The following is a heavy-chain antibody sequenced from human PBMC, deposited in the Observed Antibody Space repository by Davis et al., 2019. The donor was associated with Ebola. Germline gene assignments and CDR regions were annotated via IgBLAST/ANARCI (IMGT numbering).Heavy chain of an antibody. V-gene: IGHV3-30-3*01. Sequence: PGGSLRPSCAASGFTFSSYAMHWVRQAPGKGLEWVAVISYDGSNKYYADSVKGRFTISRDNSKNTLYLQMNSLRAEDTAVYYCARTPRYYDSSGYYPFDYWGQGTLVTVSS. J-gene: IGHJ4*02. CDR1: GFTFSSYA. CDR2: ISYDGSNK. D-gene: IGHD3-22*01. CDR3: ARTPRYYDSSGYYPFDY.